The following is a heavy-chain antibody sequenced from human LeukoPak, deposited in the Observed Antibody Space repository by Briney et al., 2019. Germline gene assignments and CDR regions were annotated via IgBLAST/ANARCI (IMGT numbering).Heavy chain of an antibody. CDR2: LSGSGGST. D-gene: IGHD3-16*01. Sequence: GGSLRLSCAASGFTFRSYGMSWVRQAPGKGLEWVSSLSGSGGSTYYADSVKGRFTISRDNSKNTLFLHMNSLRAEDTAVYYCXKALGGYDFDYWGQGTLVTVSS. CDR3: XKALGGYDFDY. J-gene: IGHJ4*02. CDR1: GFTFRSYG. V-gene: IGHV3-23*01.